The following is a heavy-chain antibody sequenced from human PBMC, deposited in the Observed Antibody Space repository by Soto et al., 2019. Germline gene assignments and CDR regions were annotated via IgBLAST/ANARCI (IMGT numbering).Heavy chain of an antibody. CDR3: AKVFYYYDSSGYYYFDY. CDR2: IKSKTDGGTT. V-gene: IGHV3-15*01. Sequence: GGSLRLSCAASGFTFSNAWMSWVRQAPGKGLEWVGRIKSKTDGGTTDYAAPVKGRFTISRDDSKNTLYLQMNSLRAEDTAVYYCAKVFYYYDSSGYYYFDYWGQGTLVTVSS. CDR1: GFTFSNAW. D-gene: IGHD3-22*01. J-gene: IGHJ4*02.